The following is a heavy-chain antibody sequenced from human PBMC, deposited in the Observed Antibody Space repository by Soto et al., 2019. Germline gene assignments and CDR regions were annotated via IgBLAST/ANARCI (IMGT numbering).Heavy chain of an antibody. D-gene: IGHD5-18*01. V-gene: IGHV3-23*01. CDR2: ISGSGGST. Sequence: GGSLRLSCASSVCTFSSDARSWVRQAPGKGLEWVSAISGSGGSTYYADSVKGRFTISRDNSKNTLYLQMNSLRAEDTAVYYCAKARVDTAMVPLLDYWGQGTLVTVSS. CDR1: VCTFSSDA. J-gene: IGHJ4*02. CDR3: AKARVDTAMVPLLDY.